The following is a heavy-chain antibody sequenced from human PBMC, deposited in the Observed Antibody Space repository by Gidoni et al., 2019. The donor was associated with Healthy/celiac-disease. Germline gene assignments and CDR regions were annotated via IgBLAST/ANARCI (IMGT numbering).Heavy chain of an antibody. CDR3: ARTEYCSGGSCGALSFDY. Sequence: QVQLQESGPGLVKPSQTLSLTCTVSGGSISSGGYYWSWIRQHPGKGLEWIGYIYYSGSTYYNPSLKSRVTISVDTSKNQFSLKLSSVTAADTAVYYCARTEYCSGGSCGALSFDYWGQGTLVTVSS. CDR1: GGSISSGGYY. D-gene: IGHD2-15*01. V-gene: IGHV4-31*03. J-gene: IGHJ4*02. CDR2: IYYSGST.